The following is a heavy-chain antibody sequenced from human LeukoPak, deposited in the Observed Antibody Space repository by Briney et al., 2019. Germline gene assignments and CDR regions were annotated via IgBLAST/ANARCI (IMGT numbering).Heavy chain of an antibody. Sequence: GGSLGLSCAASGFTFRNYVIHWVRQAPGKGLEWVAVTSSDLNVKLYADSVKGRFTISRDNSRSTLHLQMNSLRPEDTAIYYCAREGYYGSGSPPSLYFDYWGQGTLVTVSS. D-gene: IGHD3-10*01. CDR2: TSSDLNVK. J-gene: IGHJ4*02. CDR3: AREGYYGSGSPPSLYFDY. V-gene: IGHV3-30-3*01. CDR1: GFTFRNYV.